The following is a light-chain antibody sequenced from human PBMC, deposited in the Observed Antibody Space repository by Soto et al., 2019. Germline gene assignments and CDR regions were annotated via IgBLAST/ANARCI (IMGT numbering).Light chain of an antibody. J-gene: IGLJ2*01. CDR1: SSDVGGYNY. CDR2: DVS. V-gene: IGLV2-14*01. CDR3: SSYTSSSTVV. Sequence: QSVLTQPASVSGSPGQSITISCTGTSSDVGGYNYVSWYQQHPGKAPKLMIYDVSNRPSGVSNRFSGSKSGNTASLTSSGLQAEDEAYYYCSSYTSSSTVVFGGGTQLTVL.